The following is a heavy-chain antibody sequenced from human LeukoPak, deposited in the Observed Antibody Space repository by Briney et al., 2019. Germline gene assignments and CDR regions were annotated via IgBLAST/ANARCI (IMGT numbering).Heavy chain of an antibody. J-gene: IGHJ6*03. CDR2: IKEDGSAK. V-gene: IGHV3-7*01. CDR1: GLNLRNYW. Sequence: PGGSVRLSCAASGLNLRNYWVIWVREAPGKRLEGVANIKEDGSAKYYVDSVKGRFTISRDNAKNSLYLQMNSLRAEDTAVYYCATEVYYYMDVWGKGTTVTVSS. CDR3: ATEVYYYMDV.